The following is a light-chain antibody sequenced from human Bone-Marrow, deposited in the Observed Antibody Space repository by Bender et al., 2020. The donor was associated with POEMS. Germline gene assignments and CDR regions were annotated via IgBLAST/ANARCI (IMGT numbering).Light chain of an antibody. CDR1: DLGNKF. Sequence: SYEVTQPPSVSVSPGQTATITCSGDDLGNKFTCWYQQKPGQSPVLVIYQDTVRPSGIPERFSGSRSGTEATLTISGVQTEDEADYYCQSADITGTSFYVFGTGTKVTVL. CDR2: QDT. J-gene: IGLJ1*01. CDR3: QSADITGTSFYV. V-gene: IGLV3-25*03.